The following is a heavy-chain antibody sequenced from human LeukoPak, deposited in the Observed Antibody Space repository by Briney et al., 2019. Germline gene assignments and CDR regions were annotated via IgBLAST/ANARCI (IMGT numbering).Heavy chain of an antibody. CDR1: GGSISSYY. CDR2: IYYSGST. J-gene: IGHJ4*02. Sequence: SETLSLTCTVSGGSISSYYWSWILQPPGKGLEWIGYIYYSGSTNYNPSLKSRVTISVDTSKNQFSLKLSSVTAADTAVYYCARHVWNSSGLYFDYWGQGTLVTVSS. CDR3: ARHVWNSSGLYFDY. V-gene: IGHV4-59*08. D-gene: IGHD6-19*01.